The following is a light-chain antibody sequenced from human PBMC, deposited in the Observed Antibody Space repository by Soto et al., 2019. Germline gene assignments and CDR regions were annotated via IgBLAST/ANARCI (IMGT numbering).Light chain of an antibody. V-gene: IGKV3-15*01. Sequence: DIVLTQSPGTLSLSPGERATLSCRASQSVSSSYLAWYQQRPGQAPRLLIYGASTRATGIPARFSGSGSGTEFTLTISSLQSEDFAVYYCQQYNKWPPETFGQGTKVDIK. J-gene: IGKJ1*01. CDR1: QSVSSSY. CDR3: QQYNKWPPET. CDR2: GAS.